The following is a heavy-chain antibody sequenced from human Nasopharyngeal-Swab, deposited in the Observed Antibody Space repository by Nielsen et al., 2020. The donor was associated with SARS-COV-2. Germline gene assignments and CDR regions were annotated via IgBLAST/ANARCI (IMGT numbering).Heavy chain of an antibody. CDR3: AKVSVPQCINGPCSGFDY. CDR2: IHSDGTTT. J-gene: IGHJ4*02. CDR1: GFTFSSYW. Sequence: GESLKISCAASGFTFSSYWMHWVRQAPGKGLVWVSRIHSDGTTTTYADSVRGRFTISRDNSRNTLFLEMHSLRAEDTAVYYCAKVSVPQCINGPCSGFDYWGQGTLVTVSS. V-gene: IGHV3-74*01. D-gene: IGHD2-8*01.